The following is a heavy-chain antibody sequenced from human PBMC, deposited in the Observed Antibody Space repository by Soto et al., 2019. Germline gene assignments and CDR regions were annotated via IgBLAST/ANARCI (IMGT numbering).Heavy chain of an antibody. V-gene: IGHV4-4*02. CDR3: ARAGSTSSNFDY. Sequence: QVQLQESGPGLVKPSGTLSLTCAVYSGSISSSNWWSWVRQPPGKGLEWIGEIYHSGSTNYNPSLNSRVTISVDKSKNQFSRKLSSVTAADTAVDYWARAGSTSSNFDYWGQGTLVTVSS. CDR1: SGSISSSNW. J-gene: IGHJ4*02. CDR2: IYHSGST. D-gene: IGHD2-2*01.